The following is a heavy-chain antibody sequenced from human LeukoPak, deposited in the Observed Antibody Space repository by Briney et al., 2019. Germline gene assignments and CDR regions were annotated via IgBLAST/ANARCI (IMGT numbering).Heavy chain of an antibody. J-gene: IGHJ4*02. CDR2: IHTSGST. CDR1: GGSISSGSYY. CDR3: ARDRPPHSSDYYVNYFDY. V-gene: IGHV4-61*02. Sequence: SETLSLTCTVSGGSISSGSYYWSWIRQPAGKGLEWIGRIHTSGSTNYNPSLKSRVAISVETSKNQFSLNLNSVTAADTAVYYCARDRPPHSSDYYVNYFDYWGQGTLVTVSS. D-gene: IGHD3-22*01.